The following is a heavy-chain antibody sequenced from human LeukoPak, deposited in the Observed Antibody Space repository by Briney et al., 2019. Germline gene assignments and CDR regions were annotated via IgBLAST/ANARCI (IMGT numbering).Heavy chain of an antibody. CDR3: AKEEGTTVTTFDY. CDR2: ISSSSTYI. V-gene: IGHV3-21*01. Sequence: GGSLRLSCAASGFTFSSYTMNWVRQAPGKGLEWVSSISSSSTYIYYADSVKGRFTISRDNAENSLFLQMNSLGAEDTAVYYCAKEEGTTVTTFDYWGQGTLVTVSS. D-gene: IGHD4-17*01. J-gene: IGHJ4*02. CDR1: GFTFSSYT.